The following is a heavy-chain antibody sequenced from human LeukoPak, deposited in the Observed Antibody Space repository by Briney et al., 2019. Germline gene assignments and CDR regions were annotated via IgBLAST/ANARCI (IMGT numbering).Heavy chain of an antibody. CDR3: ARVRFLEWPAPMDV. V-gene: IGHV4-59*01. Sequence: SETLSLTCTVSGGSINSYYWSWIRQPPGKGLECIGYIHYTGSTTYNPSLKSRVTISVDTSKSQFSLKLSSVTAADTAMYYCARVRFLEWPAPMDVWDKGTTVTVSS. J-gene: IGHJ6*03. CDR1: GGSINSYY. D-gene: IGHD3-3*01. CDR2: IHYTGST.